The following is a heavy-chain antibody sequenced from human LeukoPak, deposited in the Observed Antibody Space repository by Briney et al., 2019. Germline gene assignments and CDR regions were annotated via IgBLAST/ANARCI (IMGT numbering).Heavy chain of an antibody. J-gene: IGHJ4*02. CDR3: ARAGGSWYHPFDY. CDR1: GASISTYY. V-gene: IGHV4-59*01. CDR2: IYYSGST. Sequence: SQTLSLTCTVSGASISTYYWSWIRQPPGKGREWLGYIYYSGSTNYNPSLKSRVTISVDTSKNQFSLKLSSVTAADTAVYYCARAGGSWYHPFDYWGQGILVTVSS. D-gene: IGHD6-13*01.